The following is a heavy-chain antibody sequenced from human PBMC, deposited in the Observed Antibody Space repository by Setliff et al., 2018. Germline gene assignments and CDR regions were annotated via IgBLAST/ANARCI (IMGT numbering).Heavy chain of an antibody. Sequence: GGSLRLSCAASGFTFSSFWMAWVRQSPGRGLEWVANINQDGSGKFYVDSVKGRFTISRDNAKNTLHLQMNSLRAEDGAVYYCARANYYDSSGYYFDYWGQGTLVTVSS. J-gene: IGHJ4*02. D-gene: IGHD3-22*01. CDR2: INQDGSGK. CDR1: GFTFSSFW. CDR3: ARANYYDSSGYYFDY. V-gene: IGHV3-7*01.